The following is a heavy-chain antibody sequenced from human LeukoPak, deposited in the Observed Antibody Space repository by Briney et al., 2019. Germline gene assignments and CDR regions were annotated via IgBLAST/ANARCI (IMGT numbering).Heavy chain of an antibody. V-gene: IGHV4-39*07. D-gene: IGHD6-19*01. CDR2: IYYSGST. CDR1: GGSISSSSYY. CDR3: ARVRRGQWPSY. Sequence: SETLSLTCTVSGGSISSSSYYWGWIRQPPGKGLEWIGSIYYSGSTYYNPSLKSRVTISVDTSKNQFSLKLSSVTAADTAVYYCARVRRGQWPSYWGQGTLVTVSS. J-gene: IGHJ4*02.